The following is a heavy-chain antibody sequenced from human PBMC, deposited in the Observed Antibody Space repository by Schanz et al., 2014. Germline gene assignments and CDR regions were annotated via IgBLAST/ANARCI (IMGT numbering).Heavy chain of an antibody. J-gene: IGHJ6*03. CDR3: ARTYRSSTSCYPGYYYMDV. CDR1: GGTFSSYT. Sequence: QVQLVQSGAEVKKPGSSVKVSCKASGGTFSSYTISWVRQAPGQGLEWMGRIIPILGIANYAQNFQGRVTITADNSTSTAYMEQTSQRAEDTAVYYCARTYRSSTSCYPGYYYMDVWGKGTTVTVSS. D-gene: IGHD2-2*01. CDR2: IIPILGIA. V-gene: IGHV1-69*02.